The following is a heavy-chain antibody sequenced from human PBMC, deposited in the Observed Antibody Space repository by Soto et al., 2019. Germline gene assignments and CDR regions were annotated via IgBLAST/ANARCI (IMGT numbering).Heavy chain of an antibody. CDR1: GGTFSSYA. CDR2: IIPIFGTA. V-gene: IGHV1-69*01. D-gene: IGHD3-22*01. Sequence: QVQLVQSGAEVKKPGSSVKVSCKASGGTFSSYAISWVRQAPGQGLEWMGGIIPIFGTANYAQKFQGRVTITADEPTSTAYMQLSSLRSEDTAVYYCARDQGGAYYYDSSGYTSNWFDPWGQGTLVTVSS. J-gene: IGHJ5*02. CDR3: ARDQGGAYYYDSSGYTSNWFDP.